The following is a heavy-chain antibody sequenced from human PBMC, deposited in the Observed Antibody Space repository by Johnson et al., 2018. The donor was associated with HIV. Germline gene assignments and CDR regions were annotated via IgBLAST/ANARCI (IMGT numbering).Heavy chain of an antibody. CDR3: AKGYYDSSFGLDM. J-gene: IGHJ3*02. CDR2: LSYDGNNK. Sequence: QVQLVESGGGVVQPGRSLRLSCIASGFTFSTYGMHWVRQAPGKGLQWVALLSYDGNNKYYSDPVQGRFTISRDNPKNTLYLHMNNLTAEDTAVYHCAKGYYDSSFGLDMWGQGTMVIVSS. V-gene: IGHV3-30*18. D-gene: IGHD3-3*01. CDR1: GFTFSTYG.